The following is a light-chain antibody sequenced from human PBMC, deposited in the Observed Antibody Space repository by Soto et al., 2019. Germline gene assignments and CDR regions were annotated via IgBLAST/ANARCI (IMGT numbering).Light chain of an antibody. V-gene: IGKV3-20*01. J-gene: IGKJ4*01. CDR1: QSVSSYY. CDR2: DTT. Sequence: EIGLTQSPGTLPLSPGEGATLSCRASQSVSSYYFAWYQQKAGQDPRLHIYDTTRRATCIPARFSGIGSGTDFTLTITRLEPEDFAMYFCQQHSGSSLTFGGGSRVEFK. CDR3: QQHSGSSLT.